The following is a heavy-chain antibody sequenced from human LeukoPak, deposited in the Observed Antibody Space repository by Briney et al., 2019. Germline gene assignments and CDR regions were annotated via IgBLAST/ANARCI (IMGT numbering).Heavy chain of an antibody. Sequence: GGSLRLSCAASGFTVSSNLMSWVRQALGRGLEWVSLIYSGGGTYHADSVKGRFTISRDNSKNTLYLQMNSLRAEDTAVYYCASGSPPDYWGQGTLVTVSS. CDR2: IYSGGGT. CDR1: GFTVSSNL. J-gene: IGHJ4*02. V-gene: IGHV3-53*01. D-gene: IGHD1-26*01. CDR3: ASGSPPDY.